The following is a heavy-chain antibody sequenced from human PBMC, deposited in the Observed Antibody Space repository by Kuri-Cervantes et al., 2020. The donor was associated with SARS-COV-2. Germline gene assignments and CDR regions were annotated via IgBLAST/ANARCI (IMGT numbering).Heavy chain of an antibody. CDR1: GYSFTSYW. CDR2: IYPGDSDT. Sequence: GGSLRLSCKGSGYSFTSYWIGWVRQMLGKGLEWMGIIYPGDSDTRYSPSFQGQVTISADKSISTAYLQWSSLKASDTAMYYCARLNSSWYPHYFDYWGQGTLVTVSS. CDR3: ARLNSSWYPHYFDY. D-gene: IGHD6-13*01. V-gene: IGHV5-51*01. J-gene: IGHJ4*02.